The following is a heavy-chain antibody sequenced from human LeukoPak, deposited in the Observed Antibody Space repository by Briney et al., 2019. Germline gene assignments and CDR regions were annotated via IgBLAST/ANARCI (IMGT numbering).Heavy chain of an antibody. CDR2: ISAYNGNT. J-gene: IGHJ5*02. V-gene: IGHV1-18*01. CDR3: ARERSYCSSTSCHNWFDP. D-gene: IGHD2-2*01. Sequence: ASVKVSCKVSGYTLTELSMHWVRQAPGKGLEWMGWISAYNGNTNYAQKLQGRVTMTTDTSTSTTYMELRSLRSDDTAVYYCARERSYCSSTSCHNWFDPWGQGTLVTVSS. CDR1: GYTLTELS.